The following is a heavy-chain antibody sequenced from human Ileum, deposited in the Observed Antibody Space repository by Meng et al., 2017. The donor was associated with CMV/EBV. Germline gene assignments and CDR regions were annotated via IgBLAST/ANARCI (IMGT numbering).Heavy chain of an antibody. CDR1: GGPLSVSC. V-gene: IGHV4-4*07. CDR2: VYSSGST. D-gene: IGHD2-2*01. Sequence: QRHAARPGVGKPSQNWSLHRTVSGGPLSVSCVSLIRPPATKGLEWIWRVYSSGSTDYNPSLQSRGTMSVDTSKNQFSLKLSSVTAADTAVYYCARGSSSWAFDYWGQGTLVTVSS. CDR3: ARGSSSWAFDY. J-gene: IGHJ4*02.